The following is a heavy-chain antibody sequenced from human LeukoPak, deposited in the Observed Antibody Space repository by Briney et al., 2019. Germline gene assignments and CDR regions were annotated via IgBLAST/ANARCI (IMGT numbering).Heavy chain of an antibody. V-gene: IGHV3-21*01. CDR3: ARDTSEVTTSRDFDY. CDR1: GFTFSSYS. J-gene: IGHJ4*02. Sequence: GGSLRLSCAASGFTFSSYSMNWVRQAPGKGLEWVSSISSSSSYTYYADSVKGRFTISRDNAKNSLYLQMNSLRAEDTAVYYCARDTSEVTTSRDFDYWGQGTLVTVSS. D-gene: IGHD4-17*01. CDR2: ISSSSSYT.